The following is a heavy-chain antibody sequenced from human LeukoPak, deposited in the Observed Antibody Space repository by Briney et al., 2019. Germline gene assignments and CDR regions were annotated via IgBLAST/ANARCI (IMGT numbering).Heavy chain of an antibody. CDR1: GFTFSSYW. CDR2: IKQDGSEK. CDR3: ARDQRRFLEGGAFDI. Sequence: GGSLRLSCAASGFTFSSYWMSWVRQAPGKGLEWVANIKQDGSEKYYVDSVKGRFTISRDNAKNSLYLQMNSLRAEDTAVYYCARDQRRFLEGGAFDIWGQGTMVTVSS. J-gene: IGHJ3*02. D-gene: IGHD3-3*01. V-gene: IGHV3-7*01.